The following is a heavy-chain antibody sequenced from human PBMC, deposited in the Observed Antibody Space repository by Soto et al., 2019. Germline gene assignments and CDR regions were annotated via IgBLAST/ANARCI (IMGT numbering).Heavy chain of an antibody. Sequence: ASVKVSCKASGYTFTSYGISWVRQAPGQGLEWMGWISAYNGNTNYAQKLQGRVTMTTDTSTSTAYMELRSLRSDDTAVYYCARDPDFWSGYWRDNWFDPWGQGTLVTV. CDR1: GYTFTSYG. CDR2: ISAYNGNT. D-gene: IGHD3-3*01. V-gene: IGHV1-18*04. J-gene: IGHJ5*02. CDR3: ARDPDFWSGYWRDNWFDP.